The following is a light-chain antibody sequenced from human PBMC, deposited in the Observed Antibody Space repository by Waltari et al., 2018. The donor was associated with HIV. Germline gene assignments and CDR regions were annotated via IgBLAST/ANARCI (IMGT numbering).Light chain of an antibody. J-gene: IGKJ2*01. CDR2: GAS. V-gene: IGKV3-20*01. Sequence: EIVLTQSPGTLSLSPGESATLSCRASQSVGSNFLAWYQQKPGQAPRLLIYGASSRATGIPDRCSGSGSGTDFTLTISRLEPEDIAVYFCQQYGSSPGTFGQATKLEIK. CDR1: QSVGSNF. CDR3: QQYGSSPGT.